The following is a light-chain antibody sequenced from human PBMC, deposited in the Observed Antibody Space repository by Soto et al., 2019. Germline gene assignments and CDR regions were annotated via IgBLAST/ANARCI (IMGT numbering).Light chain of an antibody. Sequence: EIVLTQSPATLSLSPGERATLSCRASQSVSSYLAWYQQKPGQAPRLLIYDASNRATRIPARFSGSGSGTDFTLTISSLETEDFAVYYCQQRSNWPPTFGQGTKVDIK. J-gene: IGKJ1*01. CDR2: DAS. CDR3: QQRSNWPPT. CDR1: QSVSSY. V-gene: IGKV3-11*01.